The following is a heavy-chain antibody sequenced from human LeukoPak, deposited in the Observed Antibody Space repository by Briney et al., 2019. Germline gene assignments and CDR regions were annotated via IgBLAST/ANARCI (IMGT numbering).Heavy chain of an antibody. Sequence: SVKVSCKASGGTFSSYAISWVRQAPGQGREWRGGIIPIFGTANYAQKFQGRVTITADESTSTAYMELSSLRSEDTAVYYCARACSSGFNWFDPWGQGTLVAVSS. CDR1: GGTFSSYA. J-gene: IGHJ5*02. V-gene: IGHV1-69*13. D-gene: IGHD6-19*01. CDR3: ARACSSGFNWFDP. CDR2: IIPIFGTA.